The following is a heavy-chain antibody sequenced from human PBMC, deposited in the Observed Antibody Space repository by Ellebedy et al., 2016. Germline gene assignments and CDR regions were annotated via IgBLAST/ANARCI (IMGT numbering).Heavy chain of an antibody. Sequence: SETLSLXCAVYGGSFSNYYWSWIRQPPGKGLEWIGEINHSGSTNYNPSLKSRVTISVDTSKNQFSLKLSSVTAADTAVYYCARGYDSSGLLDYWGQGTLVTVSS. V-gene: IGHV4-34*01. CDR1: GGSFSNYY. J-gene: IGHJ4*02. D-gene: IGHD3-22*01. CDR2: INHSGST. CDR3: ARGYDSSGLLDY.